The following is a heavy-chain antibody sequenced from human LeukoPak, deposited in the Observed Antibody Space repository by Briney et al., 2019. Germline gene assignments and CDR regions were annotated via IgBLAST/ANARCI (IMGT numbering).Heavy chain of an antibody. D-gene: IGHD3-10*01. V-gene: IGHV3-9*03. CDR1: GFTFDDYA. J-gene: IGHJ3*02. CDR2: ISWNSGSI. Sequence: GRSLRLSCAASGFTFDDYAMHWVRQAPGKGLEWVSGISWNSGSIGYADSVKGRFTISRDNAKNSLYLQMNSRRAEDMALYYCAKDAGYDRFGELSAFDIWGQGTMVTVSS. CDR3: AKDAGYDRFGELSAFDI.